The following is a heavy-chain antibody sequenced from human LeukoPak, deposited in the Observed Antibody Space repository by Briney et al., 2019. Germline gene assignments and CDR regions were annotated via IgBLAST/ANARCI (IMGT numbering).Heavy chain of an antibody. CDR1: GFIFSTYW. Sequence: GGSLRLSCEASGFIFSTYWMSWVRQAPGKGLEWVSAISAGATTTYYADSVKGRFTISRDDSRNTLYLQMDSLRVEDTAVYYCANPCSDGVCYPDYWGQGTLVTVSS. CDR2: ISAGATTT. J-gene: IGHJ4*02. V-gene: IGHV3-23*01. D-gene: IGHD2-21*02. CDR3: ANPCSDGVCYPDY.